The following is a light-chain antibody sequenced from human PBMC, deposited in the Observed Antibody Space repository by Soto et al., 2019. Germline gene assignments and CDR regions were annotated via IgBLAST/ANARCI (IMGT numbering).Light chain of an antibody. CDR1: QTISSW. CDR3: QPDNSYSEA. Sequence: DIQMTQSPSTLSGSVGDRVTITCRARQTISSWLAWYQQKPGQAPKLLIYKASTLTSGVPSRFSGSGSGTEFTLTISSLQPDDFATYYCQPDNSYSEAFGQGTKVDIK. J-gene: IGKJ1*01. CDR2: KAS. V-gene: IGKV1-5*03.